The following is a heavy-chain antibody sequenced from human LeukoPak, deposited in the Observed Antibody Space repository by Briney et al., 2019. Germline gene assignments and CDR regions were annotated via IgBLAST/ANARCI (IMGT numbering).Heavy chain of an antibody. Sequence: PGGSLRLSCAASGFTFSSYSMNWVRQAPGKGLEWVSAISGSGGSTYYADSVKGRFTISRDNSKNTLYLQMNSLRAEDTAVYYCAKGLSGMLNWFDPWGQGTLVTVSS. CDR1: GFTFSSYS. CDR3: AKGLSGMLNWFDP. J-gene: IGHJ5*02. V-gene: IGHV3-23*01. D-gene: IGHD2/OR15-2a*01. CDR2: ISGSGGST.